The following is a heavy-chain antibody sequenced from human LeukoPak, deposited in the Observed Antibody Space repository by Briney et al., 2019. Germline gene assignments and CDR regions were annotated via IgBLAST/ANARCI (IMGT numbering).Heavy chain of an antibody. CDR3: ARDRHYDSSGYPEYLQH. Sequence: PGGSLRLSCAASGFTFDDYGMSWVRQAPGKGLEWVSGINWNGGSTGYADSVKGRFTISRDNAKNSLYLQMNSLRAEDTALYYCARDRHYDSSGYPEYLQHWGQGTLVTVSS. CDR2: INWNGGST. D-gene: IGHD3-22*01. J-gene: IGHJ1*01. V-gene: IGHV3-20*04. CDR1: GFTFDDYG.